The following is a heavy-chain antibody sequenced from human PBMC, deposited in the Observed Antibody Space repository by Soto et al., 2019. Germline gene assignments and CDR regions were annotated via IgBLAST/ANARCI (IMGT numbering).Heavy chain of an antibody. CDR1: GYTFTNYA. D-gene: IGHD3-9*01. CDR3: ARLEGLATISYYFDF. CDR2: INAGNGNT. J-gene: IGHJ4*02. Sequence: QVQLVQSGAEVEKPGASVKVSCKASGYTFTNYAVHWVRQAPGQRLKWMGWINAGNGNTRFSQNLQGRVTITRDTSARTVYMELNSLRSEDTAVYYCARLEGLATISYYFDFWGQGSLVTVSS. V-gene: IGHV1-3*01.